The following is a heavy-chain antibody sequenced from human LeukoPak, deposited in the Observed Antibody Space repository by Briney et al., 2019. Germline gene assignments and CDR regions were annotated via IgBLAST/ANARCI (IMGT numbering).Heavy chain of an antibody. J-gene: IGHJ4*02. CDR2: ISAYNGHT. CDR1: GYTFTNFG. V-gene: IGHV1-18*01. Sequence: ASVKVSCKASGYTFTNFGFSWVRQAPGQGLEWMGWISAYNGHTNYAHKFQGRVTMTTDTSTSTAYMELRSLRSDDTAVYYCARDKDMGAVAGTFDFWGQGTLVTVSS. D-gene: IGHD6-19*01. CDR3: ARDKDMGAVAGTFDF.